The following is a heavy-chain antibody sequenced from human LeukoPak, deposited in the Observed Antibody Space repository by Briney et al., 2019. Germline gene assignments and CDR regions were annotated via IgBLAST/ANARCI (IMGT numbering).Heavy chain of an antibody. Sequence: GESLKISCKGSGYSFTSYWIGWVRQMPGKGLEWMGVIYPGDSDTGYSPSFQGQVTISADKSISTAYLQWSGLKASDTAMYYCARPLWGYYDSSGYAGSHPDYWGQGTLVTVSS. CDR2: IYPGDSDT. J-gene: IGHJ4*02. CDR1: GYSFTSYW. V-gene: IGHV5-51*01. D-gene: IGHD3-22*01. CDR3: ARPLWGYYDSSGYAGSHPDY.